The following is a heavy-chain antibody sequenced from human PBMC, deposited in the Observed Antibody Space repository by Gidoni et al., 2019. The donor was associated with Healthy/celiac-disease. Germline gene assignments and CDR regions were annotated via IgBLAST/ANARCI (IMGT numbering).Heavy chain of an antibody. Sequence: QVQLVQSGAEVKQPGSSVKVSCKAAGRTFSSCAISWVRQAPGQGLEWMGRIDPPLAIANDAQKFQGRVTITADKSTSTAYMELSSRRSEDTAVYYCARDQWLVHYYYYGMDVWGQGTTVTVSS. CDR1: GRTFSSCA. CDR2: IDPPLAIA. J-gene: IGHJ6*02. V-gene: IGHV1-69*04. D-gene: IGHD6-19*01. CDR3: ARDQWLVHYYYYGMDV.